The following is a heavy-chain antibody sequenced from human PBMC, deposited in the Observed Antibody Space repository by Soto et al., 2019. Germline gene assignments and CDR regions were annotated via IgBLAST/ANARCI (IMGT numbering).Heavy chain of an antibody. Sequence: EVQLLEAVGHLVQPGGSLRLSCAASGFIFSNYAMSWFRQAPGKGLEWVSFISGSGSTTYYADSVKGWFTISRDNYNNMLYGQANTLRAEDAAVYYCVREASSTGLHLDHWGRGTLVTV. J-gene: IGHJ4*02. CDR1: GFIFSNYA. V-gene: IGHV3-23*01. CDR3: VREASSTGLHLDH. D-gene: IGHD6-6*01. CDR2: ISGSGSTT.